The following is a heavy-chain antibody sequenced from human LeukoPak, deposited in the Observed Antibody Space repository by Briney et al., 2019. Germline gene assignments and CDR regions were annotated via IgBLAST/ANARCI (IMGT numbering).Heavy chain of an antibody. Sequence: GESLKISCKGSGYSFTSYWISWVRQMPGKGLEWMGRIDPSDSYTNYSPSFQGHVTISADKSISTAYLQWSSLKASDTAMYYCARTLVQVRGVIIPNWFDPRGQGTLVTVSS. J-gene: IGHJ5*02. CDR2: IDPSDSYT. D-gene: IGHD3-10*01. V-gene: IGHV5-10-1*01. CDR1: GYSFTSYW. CDR3: ARTLVQVRGVIIPNWFDP.